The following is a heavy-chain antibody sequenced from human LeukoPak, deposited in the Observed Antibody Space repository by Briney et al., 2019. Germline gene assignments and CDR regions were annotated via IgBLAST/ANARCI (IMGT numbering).Heavy chain of an antibody. V-gene: IGHV4-59*01. CDR1: DDSITIYY. J-gene: IGHJ3*02. Sequence: SETLSLTCTVSDDSITIYYWTWIRQPPGKGLEWIGFIYSGGSTNYNPSLKSRVTISVDTSKNQFALRVNSVTAADTAVYYCARVLAEMAAVWRDDVFDIWGQGTMVTVSS. CDR3: ARVLAEMAAVWRDDVFDI. D-gene: IGHD5-24*01. CDR2: IYSGGST.